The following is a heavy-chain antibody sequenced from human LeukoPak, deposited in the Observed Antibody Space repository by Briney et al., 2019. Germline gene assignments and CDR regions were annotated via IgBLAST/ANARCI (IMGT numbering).Heavy chain of an antibody. CDR1: GGSISSSSYY. J-gene: IGHJ4*02. CDR2: IYYSGST. V-gene: IGHV4-39*07. Sequence: SETLSLTCTVSGGSISSSSYYWGWIRQPPGKGLEWIGSIYYSGSTYYNPSLKSRVTMSVDTSKNQFSLKLSSVTAADTAVYYCARDSYYDFWSGYSAQPIFDYWGQGTLVTVSS. CDR3: ARDSYYDFWSGYSAQPIFDY. D-gene: IGHD3-3*01.